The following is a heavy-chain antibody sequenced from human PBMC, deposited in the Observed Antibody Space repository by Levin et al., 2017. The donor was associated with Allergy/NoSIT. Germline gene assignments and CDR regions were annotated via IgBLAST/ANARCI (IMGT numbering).Heavy chain of an antibody. D-gene: IGHD5-12*01. Sequence: GESLKISCKASGYTFTGYYLHWVRQAPGQGLEWMGWINPTGDGTNYAQKFQGRVTMTRDTSITTAYMELSRLRSDDTAVYYCARAVATIGNYFDYWGQGTLVTVPS. CDR2: INPTGDGT. CDR3: ARAVATIGNYFDY. J-gene: IGHJ4*02. CDR1: GYTFTGYY. V-gene: IGHV1-2*02.